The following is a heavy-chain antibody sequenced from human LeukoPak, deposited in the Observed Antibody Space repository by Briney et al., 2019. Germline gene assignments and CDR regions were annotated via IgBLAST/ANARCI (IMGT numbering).Heavy chain of an antibody. CDR2: IIPIFGTA. V-gene: IGHV1-69*13. Sequence: SVKVSCKASGGTFSSYGISWVRQAPGQGLEWMGRIIPIFGTANYAQKFQGRVTITADESTSTAYMELSSLRSEDTAVYYCARPNYGSGTEDAFDIWGQGTMVTVSS. CDR3: ARPNYGSGTEDAFDI. D-gene: IGHD3-10*01. CDR1: GGTFSSYG. J-gene: IGHJ3*02.